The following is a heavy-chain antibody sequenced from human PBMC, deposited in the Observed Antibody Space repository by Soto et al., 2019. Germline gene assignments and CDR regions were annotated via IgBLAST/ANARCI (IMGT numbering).Heavy chain of an antibody. CDR1: GFTFSNYG. J-gene: IGHJ5*01. Sequence: QVQLVESGGGVVQPGRSLRLSCAASGFTFSNYGIHLVRQAPGKGLEWVAVISYDGNNKYYADSVEGRFTISRDNSKNTVYMQMNSLGDEDTAMYYCAKDTGYCTKGVCLSNWFDSWGQGTLVTVSS. V-gene: IGHV3-30*18. D-gene: IGHD2-8*01. CDR2: ISYDGNNK. CDR3: AKDTGYCTKGVCLSNWFDS.